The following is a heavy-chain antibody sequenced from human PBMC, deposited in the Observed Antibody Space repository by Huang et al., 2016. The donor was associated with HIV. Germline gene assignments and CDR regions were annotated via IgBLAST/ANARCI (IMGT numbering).Heavy chain of an antibody. CDR2: ISPSSSFI. CDR3: VKDRGQQLSPFDS. D-gene: IGHD6-13*01. CDR1: GFSLDSFN. J-gene: IGHJ4*02. V-gene: IGHV3-21*01. Sequence: EVQLVDSGGGLVKPGGSLRLSCAASGFSLDSFNMFWVRQTAARGLQWVACISPSSSFIEYADSVKGRFSISRDNAKNSLYLQMNSLRGEDTAVYYCVKDRGQQLSPFDSWGQGTLVTVSS.